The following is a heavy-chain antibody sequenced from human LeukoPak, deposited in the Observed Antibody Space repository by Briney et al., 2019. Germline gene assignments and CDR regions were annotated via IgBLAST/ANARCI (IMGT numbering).Heavy chain of an antibody. CDR2: IYYSGST. V-gene: IGHV4-39*01. Sequence: SETLSLTCTVSGGSISSSSYYWGWIRQPPGKGLEWIGSIYYSGSTYYNPSLKSRVTISVDTSKNQFSLKLSSVTAADTAVYYCARGEDIVVVPAAIGGWFDPWGQGTLVTVSS. CDR1: GGSISSSSYY. J-gene: IGHJ5*02. D-gene: IGHD2-2*01. CDR3: ARGEDIVVVPAAIGGWFDP.